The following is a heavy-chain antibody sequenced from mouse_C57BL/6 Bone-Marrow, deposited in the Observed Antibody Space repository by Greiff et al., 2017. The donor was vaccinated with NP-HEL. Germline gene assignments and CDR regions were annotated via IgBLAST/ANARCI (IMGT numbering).Heavy chain of an antibody. CDR3: APNYYGSPHWYVDV. J-gene: IGHJ1*03. CDR2: IDTSDSYT. CDR1: GYTFPSYW. V-gene: IGHV1-59*01. D-gene: IGHD1-1*01. Sequence: VQLQQPGAELVRPGTSVKLSCKASGYTFPSYWMHWVKQRPGQGLAWIGVIDTSDSYTNYKQNFKGAATFTVDTSSSTAYMQLSSLTSEDSAVYYCAPNYYGSPHWYVDVWGTGTTVTVSS.